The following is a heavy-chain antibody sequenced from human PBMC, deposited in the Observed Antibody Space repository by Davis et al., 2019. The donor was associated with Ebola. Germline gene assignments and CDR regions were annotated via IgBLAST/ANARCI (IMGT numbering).Heavy chain of an antibody. CDR3: ASVGYCSGGRCYSYYYYAMDV. CDR1: GFTFSSYS. V-gene: IGHV3-48*02. J-gene: IGHJ6*02. Sequence: GESLKISCAASGFTFSSYSMNWVRQVPGKGLEWVSYISSIGTTRYYADSVKGRFTISRDNPKTSLYLQMDSLRDEDTAVYYCASVGYCSGGRCYSYYYYAMDVWGQGTTVTVSS. CDR2: ISSIGTTR. D-gene: IGHD2-15*01.